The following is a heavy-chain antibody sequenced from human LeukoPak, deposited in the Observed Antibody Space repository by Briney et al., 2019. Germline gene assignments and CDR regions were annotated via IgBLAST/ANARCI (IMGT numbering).Heavy chain of an antibody. V-gene: IGHV4-39*07. CDR3: ARRVTSNWFDP. J-gene: IGHJ5*02. CDR1: GGSFSSSSYY. CDR2: IYYTGST. D-gene: IGHD2-21*02. Sequence: SETLSLTCTVSGGSFSSSSYYWGWIRQSPGKGLEWIGNIYYTGSTYYNPSLKSRVTISVDTSKNQFSLKLSSVTAADTAVYYCARRVTSNWFDPWGQGTLVTVSS.